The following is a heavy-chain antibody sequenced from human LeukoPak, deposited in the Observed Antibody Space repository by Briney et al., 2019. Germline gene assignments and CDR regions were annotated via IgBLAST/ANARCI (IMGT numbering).Heavy chain of an antibody. CDR3: ARGTTSHYDFWSGYRSLGMDV. CDR1: GGSISSYY. D-gene: IGHD3-3*01. V-gene: IGHV4-59*01. CDR2: IYYSGST. Sequence: SETLSLTCTVSGGSISSYYWSWIRQPPGKGLEWIGYIYYSGSTNYNPSLKSRVTISVDTSKNQFSLKLSSVTAADTAVYYCARGTTSHYDFWSGYRSLGMDVWGQGTTVTVSS. J-gene: IGHJ6*02.